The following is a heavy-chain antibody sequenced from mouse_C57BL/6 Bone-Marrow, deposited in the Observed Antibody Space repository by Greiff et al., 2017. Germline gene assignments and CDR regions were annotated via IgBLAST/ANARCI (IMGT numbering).Heavy chain of an antibody. CDR2: INPNNGGT. D-gene: IGHD1-1*01. CDR1: GYTFTDYN. J-gene: IGHJ2*01. V-gene: IGHV1-22*01. CDR3: ARRDYGSSDY. Sequence: EVKLMESGPELVKPGASVKMSCKASGYTFTDYNMHWVKQSHGKSLEWIGYINPNNGGTSYNQKFKGKATLTVNKSSSTAYMELRSLTSEDAAVYYCARRDYGSSDYWGQGTTLTVSS.